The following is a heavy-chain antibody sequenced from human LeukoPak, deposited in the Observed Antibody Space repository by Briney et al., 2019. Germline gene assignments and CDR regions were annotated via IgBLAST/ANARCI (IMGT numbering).Heavy chain of an antibody. D-gene: IGHD6-19*01. V-gene: IGHV3-74*01. CDR1: GFTFNKYW. CDR3: ATKQWLAPPPDS. CDR2: INTDGTVT. J-gene: IGHJ4*02. Sequence: GGSLRLSCAASGFTFNKYWMLWVRQAPGKGLESVSRINTDGTVTTYADSVKGRFTVSRDNADNTMFLQMNSVRDEDTAVYYCATKQWLAPPPDSWGQGTPVTVSS.